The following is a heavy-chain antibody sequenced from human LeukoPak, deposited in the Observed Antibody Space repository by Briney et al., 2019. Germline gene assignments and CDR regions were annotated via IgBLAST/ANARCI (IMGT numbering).Heavy chain of an antibody. J-gene: IGHJ6*03. Sequence: GGSLRLSCAASGFTFSDNTMSWVRQAPGKGLEWVSYISGSSSTIYYADSVKGRFTISRDNAKNSLYLQMNSLRVEDTAVYYCARALRPSYYYYMDVWGKGTTVTVSS. V-gene: IGHV3-48*04. CDR2: ISGSSSTI. CDR3: ARALRPSYYYYMDV. CDR1: GFTFSDNT.